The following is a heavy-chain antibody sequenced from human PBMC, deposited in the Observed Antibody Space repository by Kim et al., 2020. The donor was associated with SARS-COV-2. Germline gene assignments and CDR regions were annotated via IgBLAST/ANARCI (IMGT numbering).Heavy chain of an antibody. Sequence: SETLSLTCTVSGGSISSSSYYWGWIRQPPGKGLEWIGSIYYSGSTYYNPSLKSRVTISVDTSKNQFSLKLSSVTAADTAVYYCARQMMGSSNVIDYWGQGTLVTVSS. J-gene: IGHJ4*02. CDR2: IYYSGST. D-gene: IGHD6-6*01. CDR1: GGSISSSSYY. V-gene: IGHV4-39*01. CDR3: ARQMMGSSNVIDY.